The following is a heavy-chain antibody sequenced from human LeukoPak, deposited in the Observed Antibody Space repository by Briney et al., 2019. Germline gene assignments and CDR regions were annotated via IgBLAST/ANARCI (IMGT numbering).Heavy chain of an antibody. Sequence: PSETLSLTCAVYGGSFSDNFWSWIRQPPGKGLEWIGEINHGGSTNYNPSLKSRVTISVDTSKNQFSLKLSSVTAADTAVYYCARVRRAFDIWGQGTMVTVSS. CDR3: ARVRRAFDI. CDR2: INHGGST. D-gene: IGHD4-17*01. V-gene: IGHV4-34*01. J-gene: IGHJ3*02. CDR1: GGSFSDNF.